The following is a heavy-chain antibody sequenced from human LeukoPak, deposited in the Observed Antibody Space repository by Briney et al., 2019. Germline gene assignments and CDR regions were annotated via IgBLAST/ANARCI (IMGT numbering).Heavy chain of an antibody. CDR2: IIPILGIA. J-gene: IGHJ4*02. Sequence: SVKVSCKASGGTFSSYAISWVRQAPGQGLEWMGRIIPILGIANYAQKCQGRVTITADKSTSTAYMELSSLRSEDTAVYYCARVAYYYDSSVEYWGQGTLVTVSS. D-gene: IGHD3-22*01. CDR3: ARVAYYYDSSVEY. V-gene: IGHV1-69*04. CDR1: GGTFSSYA.